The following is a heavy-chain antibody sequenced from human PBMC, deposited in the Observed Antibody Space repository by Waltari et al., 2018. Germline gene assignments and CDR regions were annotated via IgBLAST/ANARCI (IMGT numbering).Heavy chain of an antibody. CDR2: ISSSGSTI. CDR3: ARDNNGYDRYFDY. J-gene: IGHJ4*02. Sequence: EVQLMESGGGLVQPGGSLRLSCAASGFTFSSYEMNWVRQAPGKGREWVSYISSSGSTIYYADSVKGRFTISRDNAKNSLYLQMHSLRADDTAVYYCARDNNGYDRYFDYWGQGTLVTVSS. CDR1: GFTFSSYE. D-gene: IGHD5-12*01. V-gene: IGHV3-48*03.